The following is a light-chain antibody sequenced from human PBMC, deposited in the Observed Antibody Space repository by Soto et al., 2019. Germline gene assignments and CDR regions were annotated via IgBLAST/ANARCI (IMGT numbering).Light chain of an antibody. J-gene: IGLJ2*01. CDR1: SSNIGSNY. V-gene: IGLV1-47*01. CDR3: AAWDDSLSGPV. Sequence: QLVLTQPPSASGTPGQRVTISCSGSSSNIGSNYVYWYQQLPGTAPKLLIYRNNQRPSGVPGRFSGSKSGTSASLAISGLRSEDEADYYCAAWDDSLSGPVFGGGTKLTVL. CDR2: RNN.